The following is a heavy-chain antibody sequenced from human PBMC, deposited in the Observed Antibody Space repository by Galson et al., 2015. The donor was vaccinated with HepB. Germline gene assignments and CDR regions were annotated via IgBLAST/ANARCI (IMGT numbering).Heavy chain of an antibody. V-gene: IGHV3-48*01. CDR1: GFTFSSYS. Sequence: SLRLSCAASGFTFSSYSMNWVRQAPGKGLEWVSYISSRSSTIYYADSVKGRFTISRDNAKNSLYLQMNSLRAEDTAVYYCARDYYDSSGPLAHWGQGTLVTVSS. D-gene: IGHD3-22*01. CDR3: ARDYYDSSGPLAH. J-gene: IGHJ5*02. CDR2: ISSRSSTI.